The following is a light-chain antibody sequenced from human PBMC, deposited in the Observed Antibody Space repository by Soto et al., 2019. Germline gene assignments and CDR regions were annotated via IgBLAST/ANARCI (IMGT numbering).Light chain of an antibody. Sequence: DIQMTPAPFTLDGSVGDRVAITSLVCQNISSWLALCLRTRENGRTLLINRASTLKSGAASRFRGSGPGKDLTLTFSRLQPDEFAMYYSQLYNSYSVAFGQGTKVDIK. V-gene: IGKV1-5*03. CDR2: RAS. CDR3: QLYNSYSVA. J-gene: IGKJ1*01. CDR1: QNISSW.